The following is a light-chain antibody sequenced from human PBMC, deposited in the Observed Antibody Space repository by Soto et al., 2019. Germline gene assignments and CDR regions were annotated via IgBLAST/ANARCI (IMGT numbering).Light chain of an antibody. CDR3: TSYAGSNNFVV. J-gene: IGLJ2*01. CDR1: SSDVGGYHY. V-gene: IGLV2-8*01. Sequence: QSVLTQPPSAPGSLGQSVTISFTGTSSDVGGYHYVSWYQQHPGKAPKLMIYEVSQRPSGVPDRFSGSKSSNTASLTLSGLQSEDEDDYYCTSYAGSNNFVVFGGGTTLTVL. CDR2: EVS.